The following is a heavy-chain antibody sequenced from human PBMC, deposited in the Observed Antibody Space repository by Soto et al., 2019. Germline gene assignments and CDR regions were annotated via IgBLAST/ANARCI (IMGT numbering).Heavy chain of an antibody. CDR1: GFTFNNYG. CDR3: AKSFTQSNVWRAYRHKTHFDY. V-gene: IGHV3-23*01. D-gene: IGHD3-16*02. Sequence: EVRLLESGGGPVQPGESLRLSCEASGFTFNNYGMDWVRQAPGRGLEWISFISGASDTTYYADSVKGRFIISRDNSKNTLYLQMNSLRAEDTAIDYCAKSFTQSNVWRAYRHKTHFDYWGQGALVTVTS. CDR2: ISGASDTT. J-gene: IGHJ4*02.